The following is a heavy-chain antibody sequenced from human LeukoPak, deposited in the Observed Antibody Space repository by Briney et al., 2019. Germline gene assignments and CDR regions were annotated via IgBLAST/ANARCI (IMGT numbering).Heavy chain of an antibody. CDR2: IYYSGST. V-gene: IGHV4-39*01. J-gene: IGHJ5*02. CDR1: GGSISSSSYY. CDR3: ASLPILGGGHWFDP. D-gene: IGHD3-16*01. Sequence: SETLSLTCTVSGGSISSSSYYWGWIRQPPGKGLEWIGSIYYSGSTYYNPSLKSRVTISVDTSKNQFSLKLSSVTAADTAVYYCASLPILGGGHWFDPWGQGTLVTVSS.